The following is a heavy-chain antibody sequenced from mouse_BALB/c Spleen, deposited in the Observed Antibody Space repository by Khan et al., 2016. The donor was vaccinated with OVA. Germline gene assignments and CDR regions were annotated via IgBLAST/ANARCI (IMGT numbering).Heavy chain of an antibody. CDR3: AGLSYYYNSEGFDY. CDR1: GFTFSTYG. CDR2: ISSGGSYT. D-gene: IGHD1-1*01. J-gene: IGHJ3*01. V-gene: IGHV5-6*01. Sequence: EVELVESGGDLVKPGGSLKLSCAASGFTFSTYGMSWVRQPPDKRLEWVATISSGGSYTYYPDSVKGRITISRDNAKNTLYLQMSSLKSEDTAMYYCAGLSYYYNSEGFDYWGQGTLVTVSA.